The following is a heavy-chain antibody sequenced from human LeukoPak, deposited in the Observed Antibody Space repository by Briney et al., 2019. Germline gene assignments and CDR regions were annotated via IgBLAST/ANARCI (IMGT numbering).Heavy chain of an antibody. CDR2: ISSSSSYI. D-gene: IGHD5-18*01. Sequence: GGSLRLSCAASGFTFSSYSMNWVRQAPGKGLEWVSSISSSSSYIYYADSVKGRLTISRDNAKNSLYLQMNSLRAGDTAVYYCARDCTAMANWFDPWGQGTLVTVSS. CDR3: ARDCTAMANWFDP. J-gene: IGHJ5*02. V-gene: IGHV3-21*01. CDR1: GFTFSSYS.